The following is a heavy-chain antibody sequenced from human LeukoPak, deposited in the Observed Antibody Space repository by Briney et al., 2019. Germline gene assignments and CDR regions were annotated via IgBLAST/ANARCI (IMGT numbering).Heavy chain of an antibody. CDR2: IWSDGSNK. V-gene: IGHV3-33*08. D-gene: IGHD3-10*01. Sequence: GGSLRLSCAASGFTFRRFAIHWVRQAPGKGLEWVALIWSDGSNKYYADSVKGRITISRDNSKNTVYLQMNSLRAEDTAVYYCARELFSSGSCPDGWGQGTLVTVSS. CDR1: GFTFRRFA. J-gene: IGHJ4*02. CDR3: ARELFSSGSCPDG.